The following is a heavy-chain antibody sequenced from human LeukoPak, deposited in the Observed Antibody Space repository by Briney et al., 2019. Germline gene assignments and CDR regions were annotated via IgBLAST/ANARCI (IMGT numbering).Heavy chain of an antibody. V-gene: IGHV3-30*04. D-gene: IGHD6-19*01. J-gene: IGHJ4*02. CDR1: GFTFSSYA. CDR3: AKDLGNDWYYDTFDY. Sequence: GSLRLSCAASGFTFSSYAMHWVRQAPGKGLERVAVISHDGSNKYYADSVKGRFTISRDNSKNTLYLQMNSLRAEDTAVYYCAKDLGNDWYYDTFDYWGQGTLVTVSS. CDR2: ISHDGSNK.